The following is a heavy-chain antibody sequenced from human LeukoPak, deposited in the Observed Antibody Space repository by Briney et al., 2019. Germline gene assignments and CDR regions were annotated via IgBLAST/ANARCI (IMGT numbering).Heavy chain of an antibody. V-gene: IGHV3-43*02. CDR3: AKESGKFDY. CDR1: GLNFGESA. CDR2: ISADGGSA. J-gene: IGHJ4*02. Sequence: GGSLRLSCVASGLNFGESAMHWVRQAPGKGLEWVSLISADGGSAFSADSVKGRFSVSRDNSKNSLYLQMDSLRSEDTAMYYCAKESGKFDYWGQGTLVVVSS.